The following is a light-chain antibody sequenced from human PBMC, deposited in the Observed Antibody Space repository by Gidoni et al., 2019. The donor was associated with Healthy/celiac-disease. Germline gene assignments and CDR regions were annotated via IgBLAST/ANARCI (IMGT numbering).Light chain of an antibody. CDR1: QSVSSSY. V-gene: IGKV3-20*01. CDR2: GAS. CDR3: QQYGSSHMYT. J-gene: IGKJ2*01. Sequence: IVLTQSPGTLSLSPGERATPSCSASQSVSSSYLAWYQQKPGQAPRLLIYGASSRATGIPDRFSGSGYGTDFTLTISRLEPEDFAVYYCQQYGSSHMYTFGQGTKLEIK.